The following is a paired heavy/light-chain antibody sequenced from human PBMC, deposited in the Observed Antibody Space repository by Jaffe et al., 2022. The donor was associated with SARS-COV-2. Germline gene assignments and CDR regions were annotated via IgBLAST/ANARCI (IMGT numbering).Light chain of an antibody. CDR3: QQSYSTPIT. CDR2: AAS. J-gene: IGKJ5*01. V-gene: IGKV1-39*01. Sequence: DIQVTQSPSSLSASVGDRVTFTCRASQSISSFLNWYQQKPGKAPKLLIHAASSLQSGVPSRFSGSGSGADFTLTISSLQPEDFATYYCQQSYSTPITFGQGTRLEIK. CDR1: QSISSF.
Heavy chain of an antibody. Sequence: QITLKESGPTLVKPTQTLTLTCTFSGFSLSTNGVGVGWIRQPPGKALEWLALIYWDDDKRYSPSLKSRLTITKDTSKNQVVLTMTNMDPVDTATYYCAHRGTMVRGVPNWFDPWGQGTLVTVSS. CDR2: IYWDDDK. V-gene: IGHV2-5*02. CDR3: AHRGTMVRGVPNWFDP. CDR1: GFSLSTNGVG. J-gene: IGHJ5*02. D-gene: IGHD3-10*01.